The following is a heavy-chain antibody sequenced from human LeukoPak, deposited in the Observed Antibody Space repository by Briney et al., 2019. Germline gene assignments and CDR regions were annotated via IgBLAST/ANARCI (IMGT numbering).Heavy chain of an antibody. CDR3: ARALSSSRQAFDY. V-gene: IGHV3-21*01. J-gene: IGHJ4*02. CDR2: ISGSSSYI. D-gene: IGHD6-6*01. Sequence: GGSLRLSCAASGFTFSSYSMNWVRQAPGKGLEWVSSISGSSSYIYYADSVKGRFTISRDNAKNSLYLQMNSLRAEDTAVYYCARALSSSRQAFDYWGQGTLVTVSS. CDR1: GFTFSSYS.